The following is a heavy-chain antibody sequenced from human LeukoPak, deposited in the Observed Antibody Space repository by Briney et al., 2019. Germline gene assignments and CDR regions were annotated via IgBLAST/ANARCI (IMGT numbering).Heavy chain of an antibody. J-gene: IGHJ4*02. CDR2: IYSNDDK. V-gene: IGHV2-5*01. CDR1: GFSLSTSGVG. D-gene: IGHD1-26*01. Sequence: ESGPTLVKPTQTLTLTCSFSGFSLSTSGVGVGWIRQPPGKALEWLALIYSNDDKRYSPSLKSRLTITKDTSKNQVVLTMTNMDPVDAATYCCAHNVIVGGTLGYFDYWGQGTLVTVSS. CDR3: AHNVIVGGTLGYFDY.